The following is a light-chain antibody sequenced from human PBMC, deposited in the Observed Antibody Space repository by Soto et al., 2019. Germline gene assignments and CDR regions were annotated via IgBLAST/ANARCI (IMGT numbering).Light chain of an antibody. CDR1: SSDVGGYNY. CDR3: SSYTSSSPPVV. V-gene: IGLV2-14*01. Sequence: QSVLTQPASVSGSPGQSITISCTGTSSDVGGYNYVSCYQQHPGKAPKLMIYDVSNRPTGVSNRFSGSKSGNTASLTISGLQAEDEADYYCSSYTSSSPPVVFGGGTQLTV. CDR2: DVS. J-gene: IGLJ2*01.